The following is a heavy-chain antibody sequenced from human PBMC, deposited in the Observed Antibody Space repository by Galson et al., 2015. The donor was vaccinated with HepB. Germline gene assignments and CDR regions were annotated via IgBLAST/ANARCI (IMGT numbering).Heavy chain of an antibody. D-gene: IGHD4-23*01. CDR2: IYYSGST. J-gene: IGHJ4*02. Sequence: TLSLTCTVSDGSISSGDYYWSWIRQPPGKGLEWIGYIYYSGSTYYNPSLKSRVTISVDTSKNQFSLKLSSVTAADTAVYYCARVEHTVAQGGVDYWGQGTLVTVSS. CDR3: ARVEHTVAQGGVDY. V-gene: IGHV4-30-4*01. CDR1: DGSISSGDYY.